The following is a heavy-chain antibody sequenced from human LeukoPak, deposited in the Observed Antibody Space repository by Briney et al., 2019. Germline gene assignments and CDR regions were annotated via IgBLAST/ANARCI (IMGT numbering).Heavy chain of an antibody. V-gene: IGHV1-3*03. D-gene: IGHD2-2*01. CDR2: INAGNGNT. Sequence: ASVKVSCKASGYTFTSYAAHWVRQAPGQRLEWMGWINAGNGNTKYSQEFQGRVTITRDTSASTAYMELSSLRSEDMAVYYCARVTIVVVPAAMREYYYYMDVWGKGTTVTVSS. J-gene: IGHJ6*03. CDR3: ARVTIVVVPAAMREYYYYMDV. CDR1: GYTFTSYA.